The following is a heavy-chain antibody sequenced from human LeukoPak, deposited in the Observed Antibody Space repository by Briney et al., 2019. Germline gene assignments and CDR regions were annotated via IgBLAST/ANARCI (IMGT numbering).Heavy chain of an antibody. V-gene: IGHV4-31*03. Sequence: SETLSLTCTVSGGSMRSYYWAWIRQHPGKGLEWIGYIYYSGSTYYNPSLKSRVTISVDTSKNQFSLKLSSVTAADTAVYYCARDSSNRVYGDTGVGFDPWGQGTLVTVSS. CDR2: IYYSGST. CDR3: ARDSSNRVYGDTGVGFDP. D-gene: IGHD4-17*01. J-gene: IGHJ5*02. CDR1: GGSMRSYY.